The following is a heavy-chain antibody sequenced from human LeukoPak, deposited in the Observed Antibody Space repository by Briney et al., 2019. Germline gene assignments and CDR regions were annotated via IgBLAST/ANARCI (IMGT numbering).Heavy chain of an antibody. J-gene: IGHJ5*02. CDR1: GFTFSSYE. CDR2: ISSSGSTI. Sequence: GGSLRLSCAASGFTFSSYEMNWVRQAPGKGLEWVSYISSSGSTIYYADSVKGRFTISRDNAKNSLDLQMNSLRAEDTAVYYCARAPTKFRRDWFDPWGQGTLVTVSS. CDR3: ARAPTKFRRDWFDP. D-gene: IGHD3-9*01. V-gene: IGHV3-48*03.